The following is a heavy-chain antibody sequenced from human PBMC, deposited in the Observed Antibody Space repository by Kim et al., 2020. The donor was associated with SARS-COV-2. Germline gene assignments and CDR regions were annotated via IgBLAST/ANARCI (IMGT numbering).Heavy chain of an antibody. J-gene: IGHJ4*02. CDR2: GGT. Sequence: GGTNYNPSLKSRVTISVDTSKNQFSLKLSSVTAADTAVYYCASTTVTVDYWGQGTLVTVSS. V-gene: IGHV4-39*01. CDR3: ASTTVTVDY. D-gene: IGHD4-17*01.